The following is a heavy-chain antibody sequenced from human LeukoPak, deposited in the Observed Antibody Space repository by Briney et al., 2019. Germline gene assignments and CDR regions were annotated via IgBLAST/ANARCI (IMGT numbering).Heavy chain of an antibody. CDR1: GYTFTSYD. CDR3: ARDGDIVVVPAARPGRRQDY. V-gene: IGHV1-8*01. D-gene: IGHD2-2*01. Sequence: ASVKVSCKASGYTFTSYDINGVRQATGQGLEWMGWMNPNSGNTGYAQKFQGRVTMTRNTSISTAYMELSSLRSEDRAVYYCARDGDIVVVPAARPGRRQDYWGQGTLVTVSS. CDR2: MNPNSGNT. J-gene: IGHJ4*02.